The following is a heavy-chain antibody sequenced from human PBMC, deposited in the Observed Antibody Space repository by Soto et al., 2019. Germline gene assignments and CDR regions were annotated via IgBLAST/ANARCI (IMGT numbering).Heavy chain of an antibody. CDR3: ARGFKWFGELLFDY. CDR2: IYYSGST. Sequence: ETRSLACAVAGVSIRSYSWSWIRQPPGKGLEWIGYIYYSGSTNYNPSLKSRVTISVDTSKNQFSLKLSSVTAADTAVYYCARGFKWFGELLFDYWRQGRLVTVSS. CDR1: GVSIRSYS. D-gene: IGHD3-10*01. V-gene: IGHV4-59*01. J-gene: IGHJ4*02.